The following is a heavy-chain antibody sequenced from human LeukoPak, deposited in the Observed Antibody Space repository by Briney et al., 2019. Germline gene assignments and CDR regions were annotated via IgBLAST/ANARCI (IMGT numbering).Heavy chain of an antibody. CDR1: GLTFSSYG. CDR3: AKGGCSSTTCYLANP. Sequence: GGSLRLSCAASGLTFSSYGMHWVRQAPGKGLEWVAVISYDGTIRNYADSVKGRFTISRDNSKNTLYLQMNSLTAEDTAQYYCAKGGCSSTTCYLANPWGQGTLVTVSS. D-gene: IGHD2-2*01. J-gene: IGHJ5*02. V-gene: IGHV3-30*18. CDR2: ISYDGTIR.